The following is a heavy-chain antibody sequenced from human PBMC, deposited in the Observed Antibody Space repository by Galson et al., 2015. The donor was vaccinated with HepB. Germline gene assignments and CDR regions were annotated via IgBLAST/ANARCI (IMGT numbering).Heavy chain of an antibody. J-gene: IGHJ4*02. D-gene: IGHD3-22*01. Sequence: QSGAEVKKPGESLRISCKGSGYSFGSYWISWVRQMPGKGLEWMGRIDPSDSESNYSPSFQGRVTISADKSLNTAYLQWSSLKASDTAMYYCARHKRSSAIYDTSGYYYGLGYWGQGTLVTVSS. CDR2: IDPSDSES. CDR1: GYSFGSYW. CDR3: ARHKRSSAIYDTSGYYYGLGY. V-gene: IGHV5-10-1*01.